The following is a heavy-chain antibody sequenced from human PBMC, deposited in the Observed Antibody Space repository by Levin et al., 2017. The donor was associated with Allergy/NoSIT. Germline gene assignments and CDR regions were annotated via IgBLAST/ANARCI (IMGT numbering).Heavy chain of an antibody. V-gene: IGHV3-23*01. CDR2: ISGSGGTT. CDR3: AKGGEDYIVATIDVDY. J-gene: IGHJ4*02. D-gene: IGHD5-12*01. CDR1: GFTFSSYA. Sequence: RAGGSLRLSCAASGFTFSSYAMSWVRQAPGKGLEWVSAISGSGGTTYYADSVKGRFTISRDNSKSTLYLQMNSLRAEDTALYYCAKGGEDYIVATIDVDYWGQGTLVTVSS.